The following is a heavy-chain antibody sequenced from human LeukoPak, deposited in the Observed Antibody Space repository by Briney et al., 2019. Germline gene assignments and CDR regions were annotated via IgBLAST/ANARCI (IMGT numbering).Heavy chain of an antibody. J-gene: IGHJ4*02. D-gene: IGHD3-10*01. CDR2: ISTSGST. CDR1: GGSISSGSYS. Sequence: SETLSLTCTVSGGSISSGSYSWSWIRQPAGKGLEWIGRISTSGSTNYNPSLKSRVTISLDTSKNQFSLKLSSITAADTAVYYCARDAKYYYGSRTYFFFEYWGQGTLLTVSS. CDR3: ARDAKYYYGSRTYFFFEY. V-gene: IGHV4-61*02.